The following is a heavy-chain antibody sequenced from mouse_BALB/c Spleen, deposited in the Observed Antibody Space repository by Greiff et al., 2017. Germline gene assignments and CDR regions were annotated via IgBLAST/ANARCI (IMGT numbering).Heavy chain of an antibody. CDR3: ASSVGNYLYAMAY. D-gene: IGHD2-1*01. CDR1: GFTFSSFG. V-gene: IGHV5-17*02. CDR2: ISTCSSTS. J-gene: IGHJ4*01. Sequence: EGQGVESGGGLVQPGGSRQLSCAASGFTFSSFGMHWVRQAPAKGLEWVAYISTCSSTSYYADTVKGRFTISRDNPKNTLLLQMTSLRSEDTAMYYCASSVGNYLYAMAYWGQGTSVTVSS.